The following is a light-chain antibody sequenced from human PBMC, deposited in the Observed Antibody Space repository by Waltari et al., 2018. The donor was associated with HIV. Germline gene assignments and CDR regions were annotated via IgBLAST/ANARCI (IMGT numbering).Light chain of an antibody. CDR2: DVT. V-gene: IGLV2-8*01. Sequence: QSALTQPPSASGSPGQSVTISCTGTSSDIGAYNYVSWFQQHPGKAPKLMIYDVTNPPSGVPDRFSGSKSGNTASLTVSGLQAEDEADYYCASHAGSKDVFGGGTRLTVL. CDR3: ASHAGSKDV. CDR1: SSDIGAYNY. J-gene: IGLJ2*01.